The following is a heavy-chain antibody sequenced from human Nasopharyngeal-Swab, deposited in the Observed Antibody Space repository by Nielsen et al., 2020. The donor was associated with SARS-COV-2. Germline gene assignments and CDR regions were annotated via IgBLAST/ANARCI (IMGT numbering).Heavy chain of an antibody. V-gene: IGHV3-74*01. CDR3: ARDVGGRDNY. Sequence: GKGLLWVSRIETDGTITDYADSVKGRFTISRDNAKNTLYLQMNSLRAEDTAVYYCARDVGGRDNYWGQGALVTVSS. D-gene: IGHD2-15*01. J-gene: IGHJ4*02. CDR2: IETDGTIT.